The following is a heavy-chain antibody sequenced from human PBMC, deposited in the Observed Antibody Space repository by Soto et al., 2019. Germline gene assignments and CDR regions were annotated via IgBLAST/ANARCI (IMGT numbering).Heavy chain of an antibody. CDR3: ARHIVGATDY. CDR1: GGYICSSSYY. J-gene: IGHJ4*02. V-gene: IGHV4-39*01. CDR2: IYYSGST. Sequence: SETLSLTCTVSGGYICSSSYYWGWIRQPPGKGLEWIGSIYYSGSTYYNPSLKSRVTISVDTSKNQFSLKLRSVTAADTAVYYCARHIVGATDYWGQGTLVTVS. D-gene: IGHD1-26*01.